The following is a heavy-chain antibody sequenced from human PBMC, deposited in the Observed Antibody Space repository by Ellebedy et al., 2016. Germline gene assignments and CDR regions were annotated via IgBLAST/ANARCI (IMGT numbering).Heavy chain of an antibody. D-gene: IGHD5-24*01. Sequence: GGSLRLSXVASGFSFSSYVMHWVRQAPGKGLEWVANINEDGTETNYVDSVGGRYTISRDNVEDSLYLQINSLRAEDTAVYYCARDLGRWLQFLDSWGQGTLVTVSS. V-gene: IGHV3-7*04. CDR2: INEDGTET. J-gene: IGHJ5*02. CDR1: GFSFSSYV. CDR3: ARDLGRWLQFLDS.